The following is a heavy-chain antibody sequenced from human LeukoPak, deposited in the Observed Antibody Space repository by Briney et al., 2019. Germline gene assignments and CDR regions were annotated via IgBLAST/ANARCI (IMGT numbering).Heavy chain of an antibody. Sequence: SETLSLTCAVYGGSFSGYYWSWIRQPPGKGLEGIGEINHSGSTNYNPSLKSRVTISVDTSKNQFSLKLSSVTAADTAVYYCARVRVGATDYFDYWGQGTLVTVPS. CDR2: INHSGST. CDR1: GGSFSGYY. D-gene: IGHD1-26*01. J-gene: IGHJ4*02. V-gene: IGHV4-34*01. CDR3: ARVRVGATDYFDY.